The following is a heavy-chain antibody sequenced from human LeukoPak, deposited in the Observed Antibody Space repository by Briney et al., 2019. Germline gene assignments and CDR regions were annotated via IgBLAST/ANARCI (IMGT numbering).Heavy chain of an antibody. CDR2: IVVGSGNT. V-gene: IGHV1-58*01. CDR1: GFTFTSSA. Sequence: SVKVSCKASGFTFTSSAVQWVRQARGQRLEWTGWIVVGSGNTNYAQKFQERVTITRDMSTSTAYMELSSLRSEDTAVYYCAARLPLTAFDPWGQGTLVTVSS. D-gene: IGHD4/OR15-4a*01. CDR3: AARLPLTAFDP. J-gene: IGHJ5*02.